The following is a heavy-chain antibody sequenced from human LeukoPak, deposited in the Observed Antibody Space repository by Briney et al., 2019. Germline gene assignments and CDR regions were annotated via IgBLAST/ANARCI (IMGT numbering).Heavy chain of an antibody. CDR2: INSDGSST. J-gene: IGHJ4*02. V-gene: IGHV3-74*01. CDR3: ARDEGTNYYDSSGHSDY. Sequence: GGSLRLSCAASGFTFSSYWMHWVRQAPGKGLVWVSRINSDGSSTSYADSVKGRFTISRDNAKNTLYLQMNSLRAEDTAVYYCARDEGTNYYDSSGHSDYWGQGTLVTVSS. CDR1: GFTFSSYW. D-gene: IGHD3-22*01.